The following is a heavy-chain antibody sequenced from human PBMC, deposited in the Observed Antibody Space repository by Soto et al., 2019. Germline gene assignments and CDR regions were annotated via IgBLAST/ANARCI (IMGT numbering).Heavy chain of an antibody. CDR2: IWYDGSNK. CDR1: GFTFSSYG. D-gene: IGHD3-10*01. J-gene: IGHJ4*02. Sequence: QVQLVESGGGVVQPGRSLRLSCAASGFTFSSYGMHWVRQAPGKGLEWVAVIWYDGSNKYYADSVKGRFTISRDNSKNPLYLEMNSLRAEDTAVYYCARDPAYYYGSGSYYIDYWGQGTLVTVSS. CDR3: ARDPAYYYGSGSYYIDY. V-gene: IGHV3-33*01.